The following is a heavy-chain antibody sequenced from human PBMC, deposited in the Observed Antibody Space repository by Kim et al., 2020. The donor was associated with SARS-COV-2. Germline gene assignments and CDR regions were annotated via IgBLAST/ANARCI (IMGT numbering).Heavy chain of an antibody. CDR2: IKEDGSDK. V-gene: IGHV3-7*01. D-gene: IGHD3-22*01. CDR3: ARGSGHSSDRYV. CDR1: GFSFSDYW. Sequence: GGSLRLSCAASGFSFSDYWMSLIRQAPGKGLEWVGNIKEDGSDKYYVDSVKGRFTISRDNAKNSLYLQMNSLGAEDTAIYYCARGSGHSSDRYVWGQGTTVTVSS. J-gene: IGHJ6*02.